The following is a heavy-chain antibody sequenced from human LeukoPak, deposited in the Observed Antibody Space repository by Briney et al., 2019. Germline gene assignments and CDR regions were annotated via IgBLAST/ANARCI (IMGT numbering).Heavy chain of an antibody. D-gene: IGHD2-2*01. J-gene: IGHJ5*02. CDR2: MNHSGST. Sequence: PSETLSLTCAVYGGSFSGYYWSWIRQPPGKGLEWIGEMNHSGSTNYNPSLKSRVTMTTDTSTSTAYMELRSLRSDDTAVYYCARARRSSTSCYRGFHWFDPWGQGTLVTVSS. CDR1: GGSFSGYY. CDR3: ARARRSSTSCYRGFHWFDP. V-gene: IGHV4-34*10.